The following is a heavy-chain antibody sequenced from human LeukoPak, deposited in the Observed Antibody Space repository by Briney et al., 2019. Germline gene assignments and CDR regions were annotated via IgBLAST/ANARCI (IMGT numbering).Heavy chain of an antibody. CDR3: ARDSRKYGSGSYVAY. J-gene: IGHJ4*02. V-gene: IGHV1-46*01. D-gene: IGHD3-10*01. Sequence: ASVKVSCKASGYTFTSYYMHWVRQAPGQGLEWMGIINPSGGSTSYAQKFQGRVTMTRDTSTSTVYMELSSLRSEDTAVYYCARDSRKYGSGSYVAYWGQGTLVTVSS. CDR2: INPSGGST. CDR1: GYTFTSYY.